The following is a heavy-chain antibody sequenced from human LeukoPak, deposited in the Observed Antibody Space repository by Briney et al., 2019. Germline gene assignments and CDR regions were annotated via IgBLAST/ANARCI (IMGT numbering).Heavy chain of an antibody. CDR3: ALIVPVASFDY. CDR1: GGTFSSYA. J-gene: IGHJ4*02. Sequence: ASVKVSCKASGGTFSSYAISWVRQAPGQGLEWMGGIIPIFGTANYAQKFQGRVTITADESTSTAYMELSSLRSEDTAIYYCALIVPVASFDYWGQGTLVTVSS. V-gene: IGHV1-69*13. CDR2: IIPIFGTA. D-gene: IGHD2-2*01.